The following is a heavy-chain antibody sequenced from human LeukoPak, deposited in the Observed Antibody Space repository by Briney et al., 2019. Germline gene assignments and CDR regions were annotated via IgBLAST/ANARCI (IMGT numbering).Heavy chain of an antibody. J-gene: IGHJ2*01. Sequence: SVKVSCKASGGTFNSYAISWVRQAPGQGLEWMGRIIPILGIANYAQKFQGRVTITADKSTSTAYMELSGLRSEDTAVYYCAADTRYCSGGSCYSNDYWYFDLWGRGTLVTVSS. CDR2: IIPILGIA. CDR1: GGTFNSYA. V-gene: IGHV1-69*04. D-gene: IGHD2-15*01. CDR3: AADTRYCSGGSCYSNDYWYFDL.